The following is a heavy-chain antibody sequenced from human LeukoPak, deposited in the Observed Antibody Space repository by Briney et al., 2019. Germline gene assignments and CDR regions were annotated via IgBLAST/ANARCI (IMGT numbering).Heavy chain of an antibody. D-gene: IGHD3-10*01. CDR3: ARLSAYYYGSYFYYYMDV. CDR1: GFSFSSYW. J-gene: IGHJ6*03. V-gene: IGHV3-7*01. Sequence: GGSLRLSCEGSGFSFSSYWMTWVRQLPGKGPEWVANIRQDESERYFADSVKGRFTISRDNAKKSVYLHMSSLRAEDTALYYCARLSAYYYGSYFYYYMDVWGKGTTVTISS. CDR2: IRQDESER.